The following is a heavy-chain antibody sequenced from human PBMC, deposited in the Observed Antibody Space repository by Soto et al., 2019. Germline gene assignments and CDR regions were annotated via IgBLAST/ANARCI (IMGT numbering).Heavy chain of an antibody. CDR1: GSSINSGDYY. CDR3: DRCRLTYGSHY. J-gene: IGHJ4*02. CDR2: IYYSGST. D-gene: IGHD3-10*01. Sequence: PSETLSLTCTVSGSSINSGDYYWSWIRQPPGKGLEWIGQIYYSGSTYYNPSLKSRVTISADMSENKFSLKLSSVTAADTAVYFCDRCRLTYGSHYWGQGTLVTLSS. V-gene: IGHV4-30-4*01.